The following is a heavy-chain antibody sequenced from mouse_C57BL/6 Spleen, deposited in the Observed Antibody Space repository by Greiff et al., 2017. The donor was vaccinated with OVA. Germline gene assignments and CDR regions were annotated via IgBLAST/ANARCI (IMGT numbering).Heavy chain of an antibody. Sequence: VQLQQSGPELVKPGASVKISCKASGYTFTDYYMNWVKQSHGKSLEWIGDINPNNGGTSYNQKFKGKATLTVDKSSSTAYMELRSLTSEDSAVYYCARCYDYIYAMDYWGQGTSVTVSS. CDR1: GYTFTDYY. J-gene: IGHJ4*01. D-gene: IGHD2-4*01. V-gene: IGHV1-26*01. CDR2: INPNNGGT. CDR3: ARCYDYIYAMDY.